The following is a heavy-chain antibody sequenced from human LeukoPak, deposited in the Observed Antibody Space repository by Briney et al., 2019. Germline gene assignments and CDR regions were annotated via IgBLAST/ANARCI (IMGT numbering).Heavy chain of an antibody. CDR2: IIPIFGTA. Sequence: SVKVSCKASGGTFSSYAISWVRQAPGQGLEWMGGIIPIFGTANYAQKFQGRVTITADESTSTAYMELSSLRSEDTAVYYCARSMFYSSSDDYYYYYGMDVWGQGTTVTVSS. J-gene: IGHJ6*02. CDR1: GGTFSSYA. CDR3: ARSMFYSSSDDYYYYYGMDV. D-gene: IGHD6-13*01. V-gene: IGHV1-69*13.